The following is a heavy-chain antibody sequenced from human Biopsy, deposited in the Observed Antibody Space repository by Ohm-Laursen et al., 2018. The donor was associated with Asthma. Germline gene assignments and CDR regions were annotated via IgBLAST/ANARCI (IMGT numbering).Heavy chain of an antibody. D-gene: IGHD6-19*01. J-gene: IGHJ4*02. Sequence: SLRLSCAASRFTYEMHWVRQAPGKGLEWVAFIAWDGINSYYADSVKGRFTISRDNSKNTLSLQMNSLTAEDTAVYYCAREGVAGTHIEDWGQGTLVTVSS. V-gene: IGHV3-30*03. CDR2: IAWDGINS. CDR3: AREGVAGTHIED. CDR1: RFTYE.